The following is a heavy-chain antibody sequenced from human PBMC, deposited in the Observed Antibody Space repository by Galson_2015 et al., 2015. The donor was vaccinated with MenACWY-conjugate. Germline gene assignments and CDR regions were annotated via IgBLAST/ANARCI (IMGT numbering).Heavy chain of an antibody. CDR3: TSTRTVTFNFDY. D-gene: IGHD4-17*01. J-gene: IGHJ4*02. CDR2: IRSKAYGGTT. Sequence: SLRLSCAASGFTFGDYAMSWFRQAPGKGLEWVGFIRSKAYGGTTEYAASVKGRFTISRDDSKSIAYLQMNSLKTEDTAMYYCTSTRTVTFNFDYWGQGTLVTVSS. V-gene: IGHV3-49*03. CDR1: GFTFGDYA.